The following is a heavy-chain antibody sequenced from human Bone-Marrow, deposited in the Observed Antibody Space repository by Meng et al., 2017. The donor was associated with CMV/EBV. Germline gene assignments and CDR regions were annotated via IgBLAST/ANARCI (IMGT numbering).Heavy chain of an antibody. CDR3: ARYGLGDFDY. Sequence: SETLSLTCTVSGGSVSSGSYYWSWIRQPPGKGLEWIGYIYYSGSTNYNPSLKSRVTISVDTSKNQFSLKLSSVTAADTAVYYCARYGLGDFDYWGQGTLVTVSS. D-gene: IGHD3-16*01. CDR1: GGSVSSGSYY. CDR2: IYYSGST. J-gene: IGHJ4*02. V-gene: IGHV4-61*01.